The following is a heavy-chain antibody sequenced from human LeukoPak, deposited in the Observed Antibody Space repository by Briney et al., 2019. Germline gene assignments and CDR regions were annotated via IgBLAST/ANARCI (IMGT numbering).Heavy chain of an antibody. J-gene: IGHJ4*02. CDR1: GVTVRNH. Sequence: GGSLRLSCVASGVTVRNHMSWVRQAPGKGLEWVGRIKSKTDGGTTDYAAPVKGRFTISRDDSKNTLYLQMNSLKTEDTAVYYCATADSSGWWRGYWGQGTLVTVSS. V-gene: IGHV3-15*01. D-gene: IGHD6-19*01. CDR3: ATADSSGWWRGY. CDR2: IKSKTDGGTT.